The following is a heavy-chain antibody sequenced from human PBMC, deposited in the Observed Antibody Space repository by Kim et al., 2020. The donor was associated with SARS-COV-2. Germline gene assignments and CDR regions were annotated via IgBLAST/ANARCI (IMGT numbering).Heavy chain of an antibody. J-gene: IGHJ4*02. Sequence: SVKVSCKASGGTFSSYAISWVRQAPGQGLEWMGRIIPILGIANYAQKFQGRVTITADKSTSTAYMELSSLRSEDTAVYYCAREGGSGTYWGYWGQGTLVTVSS. CDR3: AREGGSGTYWGY. D-gene: IGHD3-10*01. V-gene: IGHV1-69*04. CDR1: GGTFSSYA. CDR2: IIPILGIA.